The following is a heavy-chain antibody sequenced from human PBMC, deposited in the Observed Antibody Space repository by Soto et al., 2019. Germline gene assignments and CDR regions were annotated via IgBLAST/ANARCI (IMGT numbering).Heavy chain of an antibody. V-gene: IGHV3-21*01. CDR1: GFTFSSYS. D-gene: IGHD3-3*01. CDR2: ISSSSSYI. J-gene: IGHJ3*02. Sequence: EVQLVESGGGLVKPGGSLRLSCAASGFTFSSYSMNWVRQAPGKGLEWVSSISSSSSYIYYADSVKGRFTISRDNAKNSLYLQMNSLRAEDTAVYYCATYYDFWSGQADAFDIWGQGTMVTVSS. CDR3: ATYYDFWSGQADAFDI.